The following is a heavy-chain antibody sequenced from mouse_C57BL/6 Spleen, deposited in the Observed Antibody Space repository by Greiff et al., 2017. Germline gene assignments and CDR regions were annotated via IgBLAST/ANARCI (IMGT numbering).Heavy chain of an antibody. V-gene: IGHV1-69*01. J-gene: IGHJ2*01. CDR3: ARGGHGSSSYFDY. CDR2: IDPSDSYT. Sequence: QVHVKQPGAELVMPGASVKLSCKASGYTFTSYWMHWVKQRPGQGLEWIGEIDPSDSYTNYNQKFKGKSTLTVDKSSSTAYMQLSSLTSEDSAVYYCARGGHGSSSYFDYWGQGTTLTVSS. D-gene: IGHD1-1*01. CDR1: GYTFTSYW.